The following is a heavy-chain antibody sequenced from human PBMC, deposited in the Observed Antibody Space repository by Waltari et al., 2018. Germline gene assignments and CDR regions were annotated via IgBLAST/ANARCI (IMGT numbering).Heavy chain of an antibody. D-gene: IGHD3-10*01. CDR1: GGPFSSYA. J-gene: IGHJ4*02. V-gene: IGHV1-69*05. CDR2: IIPIFGTA. CDR3: ARHITMVQGVIGY. Sequence: QVQLVQSGAEVKKPGSSVKVSCKASGGPFSSYAISWVRQAPGQGLEWMGGIIPIFGTANYAQKFQGRVTITTDESTSTAYMELSSLRSEDTAVYYCARHITMVQGVIGYWGQGTLVTVSS.